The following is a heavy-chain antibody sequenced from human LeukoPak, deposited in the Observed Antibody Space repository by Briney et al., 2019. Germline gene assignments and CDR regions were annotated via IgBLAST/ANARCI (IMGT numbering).Heavy chain of an antibody. CDR3: AKRPRGNYLDPFDY. Sequence: GGSLRLSCAASGFTFSSCAMSWVRQAPGKGLEWVSTISDSGGSTSYANSVKGRFTISRDNSKNRLYLQMNSLRAEDTAVYYCAKRPRGNYLDPFDYWGQGTLVTVSS. D-gene: IGHD3-10*01. CDR2: ISDSGGST. V-gene: IGHV3-23*01. J-gene: IGHJ4*02. CDR1: GFTFSSCA.